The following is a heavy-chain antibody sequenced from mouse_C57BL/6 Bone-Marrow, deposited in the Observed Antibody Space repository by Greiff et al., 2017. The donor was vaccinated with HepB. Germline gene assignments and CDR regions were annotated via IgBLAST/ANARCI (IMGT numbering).Heavy chain of an antibody. CDR3: ARKSGNSWFAY. D-gene: IGHD1-3*01. CDR1: GYTFTSYW. Sequence: QVQLQQSGAELVMPGASVKLSCKASGYTFTSYWMHWVKQRPGQGLEWIGEIDPSDSYTNYNQKFKGKSTLTVDKSSSTAYMQLSSLTSEDSAVYYCARKSGNSWFAYWGQGTLVTVSA. J-gene: IGHJ3*01. V-gene: IGHV1-69*01. CDR2: IDPSDSYT.